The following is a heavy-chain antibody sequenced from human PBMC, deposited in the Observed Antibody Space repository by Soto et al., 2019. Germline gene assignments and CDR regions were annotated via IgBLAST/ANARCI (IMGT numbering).Heavy chain of an antibody. CDR1: GYTLTELS. CDR3: ATVTIAVAGTEAYGMDV. J-gene: IGHJ6*02. V-gene: IGHV1-24*01. D-gene: IGHD6-19*01. Sequence: QVQLVQSGAEVKKPGASVKVSCKVSGYTLTELSMHWVRQAPGKGLEWMGGFDPEDGETIYAQKFQGRVTMTEDTSTDTAYMELSSLRSEDSAVYYCATVTIAVAGTEAYGMDVWGQGTTVTVSS. CDR2: FDPEDGET.